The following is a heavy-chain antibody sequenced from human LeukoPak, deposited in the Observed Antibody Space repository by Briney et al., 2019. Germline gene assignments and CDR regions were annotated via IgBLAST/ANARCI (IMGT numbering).Heavy chain of an antibody. V-gene: IGHV1-69*13. D-gene: IGHD6-13*01. CDR3: ARALEPLGYSSTHS. J-gene: IGHJ4*02. Sequence: ASVKVSCKASGGTFSSYAISWVRQAPGQGLEWVGGIIPIFGTANYAQKFQGRVTITADESTSTAYMELSSLRSEDTAVYYCARALEPLGYSSTHSWGQGTLVTVSS. CDR2: IIPIFGTA. CDR1: GGTFSSYA.